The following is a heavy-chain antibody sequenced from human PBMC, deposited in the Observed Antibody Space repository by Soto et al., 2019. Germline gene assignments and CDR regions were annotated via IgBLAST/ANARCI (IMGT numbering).Heavy chain of an antibody. CDR2: ISGSGGST. J-gene: IGHJ4*02. V-gene: IGHV3-23*01. CDR1: GFTFSSYA. CDR3: AKGHYYDSSGYFDY. Sequence: GGSLRLSCAASGFTFSSYAMSWVRQAPGKGPEWVSAISGSGGSTYYADSVKGRFTISRDNSKNTLYLQMNSLRAEDTAVYYCAKGHYYDSSGYFDYWGQGTLVTVSS. D-gene: IGHD3-22*01.